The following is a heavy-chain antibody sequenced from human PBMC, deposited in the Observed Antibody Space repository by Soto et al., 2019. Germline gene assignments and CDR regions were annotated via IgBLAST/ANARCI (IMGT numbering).Heavy chain of an antibody. Sequence: PSETLSLTCAVYGGSFSGYYWSWIRQPPGKGLEWIGEINHSGSTNYNPSLKSRVTISVDTSKNQFSLKLSSVTAADTAVYYCARGPATVTYYYYYYGMDVWGQGTTVTVSS. D-gene: IGHD4-17*01. CDR1: GGSFSGYY. CDR3: ARGPATVTYYYYYYGMDV. J-gene: IGHJ6*02. V-gene: IGHV4-34*01. CDR2: INHSGST.